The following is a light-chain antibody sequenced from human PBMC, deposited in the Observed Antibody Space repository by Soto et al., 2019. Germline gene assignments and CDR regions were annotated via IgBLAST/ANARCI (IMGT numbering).Light chain of an antibody. V-gene: IGKV1-39*01. CDR3: QQSYSIPGT. CDR2: AAS. J-gene: IGKJ1*01. Sequence: DIQMTQSPSSLSASVGNRVTITCRASQSISSYLNWYQQKPGKAPNLLIYAASNLQSGVPSRFSGSGSGTDFTLTISSLQPEDFATYYCQQSYSIPGTFGQGTKVEIK. CDR1: QSISSY.